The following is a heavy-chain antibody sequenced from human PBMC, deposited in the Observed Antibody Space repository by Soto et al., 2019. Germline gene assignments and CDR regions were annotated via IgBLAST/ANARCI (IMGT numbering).Heavy chain of an antibody. CDR1: GFTFSSYA. CDR3: ARGTYYYDSSGYYTSYYYYYGMDV. J-gene: IGHJ6*02. V-gene: IGHV3-64*01. CDR2: ISSNGGST. Sequence: EVQLVESGGGLVQPGGSLRLSCAASGFTFSSYAMHWVRQAPGKGLEYVSAISSNGGSTYYANSVKGRFTISRDNSKNTLYLQMGSLRAEDMAVYYCARGTYYYDSSGYYTSYYYYYGMDVWGQGTTVTVSS. D-gene: IGHD3-22*01.